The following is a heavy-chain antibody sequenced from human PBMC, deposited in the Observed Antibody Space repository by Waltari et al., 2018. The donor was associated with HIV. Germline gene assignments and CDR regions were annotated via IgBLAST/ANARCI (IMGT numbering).Heavy chain of an antibody. D-gene: IGHD3-22*01. CDR1: GYSIKSGSY. J-gene: IGHJ5*02. Sequence: QVQLQESGPGLLKPSDTLCLSCSVSGYSIKSGSYWAWIRQPPGKGLEWIGSIFHVGSTYYNPSLESRVTMSVDTSKNQFSLNLRSVTAADTAVYFCARDAYYDRSGYHHWGQGTLVTVSS. V-gene: IGHV4-38-2*02. CDR3: ARDAYYDRSGYHH. CDR2: IFHVGST.